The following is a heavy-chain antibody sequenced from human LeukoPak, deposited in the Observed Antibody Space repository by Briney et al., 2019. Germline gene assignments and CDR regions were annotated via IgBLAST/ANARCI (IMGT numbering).Heavy chain of an antibody. V-gene: IGHV4-4*07. CDR1: GGSISSDY. CDR3: ARGPSQYYYYYRMDV. Sequence: SGTLSLTCTVPGGSISSDYWSWIRQPARKGLGWVGRIYAIVSANYNPSLKSRVTMSVDTSKKQSSLKLSSVTAADTAVYYCARGPSQYYYYYRMDVWGQGTTVTVSS. J-gene: IGHJ6*02. CDR2: IYAIVSA.